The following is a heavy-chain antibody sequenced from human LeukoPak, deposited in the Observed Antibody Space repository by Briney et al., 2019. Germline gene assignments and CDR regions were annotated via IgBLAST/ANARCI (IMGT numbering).Heavy chain of an antibody. J-gene: IGHJ4*02. CDR3: ARDRPYTGGWRGFDY. CDR1: GFTFTDYY. V-gene: IGHV1-2*02. Sequence: GASVKVSCKASGFTFTDYYMHWVRQAPGQGLEWMGLINPNNGGTNYAQKFQGRDTMTRDTSISTAYMELSRLGSEDTAVYYCARDRPYTGGWRGFDYWGQGTLVTVSS. CDR2: INPNNGGT. D-gene: IGHD6-19*01.